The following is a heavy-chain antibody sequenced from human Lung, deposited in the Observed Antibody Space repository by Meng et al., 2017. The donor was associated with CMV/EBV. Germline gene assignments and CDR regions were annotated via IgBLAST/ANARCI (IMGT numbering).Heavy chain of an antibody. CDR2: IYHSGST. CDR1: GGSISSSNW. J-gene: IGHJ4*02. D-gene: IGHD2-21*02. V-gene: IGHV4-4*02. Sequence: GQSEEAGPGLVKPWGTLSLPWAVSGGSISSSNWGSWVRQPPGKGLEWIGEIYHSGSTNYNPSLKSRVTISVDKSKNQFSLKLSSVTAADTAVYYCARVVTALWGYYFDYWGQGTLVTVSS. CDR3: ARVVTALWGYYFDY.